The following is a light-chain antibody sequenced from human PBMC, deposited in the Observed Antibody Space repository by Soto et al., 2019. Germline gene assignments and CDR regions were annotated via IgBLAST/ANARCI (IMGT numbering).Light chain of an antibody. CDR2: DVS. CDR1: SSDVGGYNY. Sequence: QSALTQPRSVSGSPGPSVTISCTGTSSDVGGYNYVSWYQQHPGKAPKLMIYDVSKRPSGVPDRFSGSKSGNTASLTISGLQAEDEADYYCCSYAGSYTLFGGGTKVTVL. J-gene: IGLJ2*01. V-gene: IGLV2-11*01. CDR3: CSYAGSYTL.